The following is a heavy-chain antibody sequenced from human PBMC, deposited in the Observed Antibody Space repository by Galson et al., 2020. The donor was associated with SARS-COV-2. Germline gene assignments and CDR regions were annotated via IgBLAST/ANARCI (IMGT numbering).Heavy chain of an antibody. D-gene: IGHD1-1*01. J-gene: IGHJ3*02. CDR1: GFTFSSYA. CDR2: ISGSGGST. CDR3: AGVRMMDDAFDI. Sequence: GGSLRLSCAASGFTFSSYAMSWVRQAPGKGLEWVSAISGSGGSTYYADSVKGRFTISRDNSKNTLYLQMNSLRAEDTAVYYCAGVRMMDDAFDIWGQGTMVTVSS. V-gene: IGHV3-23*01.